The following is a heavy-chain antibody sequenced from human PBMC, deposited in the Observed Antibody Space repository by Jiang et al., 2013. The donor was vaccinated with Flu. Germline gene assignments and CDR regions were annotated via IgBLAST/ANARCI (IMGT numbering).Heavy chain of an antibody. CDR3: ASFTGWTFDY. CDR2: IYYSGST. CDR1: GGSISSYY. V-gene: IGHV4-59*01. D-gene: IGHD1-14*01. Sequence: LLKPSETLSLTCTVSGGSISSYYWSWIRQPPGKGLEWIGYIYYSGSTNYNPSLKSRVTISVDTSKNQFSLKLSSVTAADTAVYYCASFTGWTFDYWGQGTLVTVSS. J-gene: IGHJ4*02.